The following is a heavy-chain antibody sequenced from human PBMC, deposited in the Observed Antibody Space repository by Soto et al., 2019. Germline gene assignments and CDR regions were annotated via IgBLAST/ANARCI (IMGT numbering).Heavy chain of an antibody. J-gene: IGHJ6*02. V-gene: IGHV4-34*01. CDR1: GGSFSGYY. CDR2: INHSGST. D-gene: IGHD6-13*01. Sequence: KASETLSLTCAVYGGSFSGYYWSWIRQPPGKGLEWIGEINHSGSTNYNPSLKSRVTISVDTSKNQFSLKLSSVTAADTAVYYCARAGYSLYAMDVWGQGTTVTVSS. CDR3: ARAGYSLYAMDV.